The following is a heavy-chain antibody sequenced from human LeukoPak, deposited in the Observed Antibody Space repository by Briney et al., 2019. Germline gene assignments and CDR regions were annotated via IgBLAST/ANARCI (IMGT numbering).Heavy chain of an antibody. J-gene: IGHJ6*02. CDR2: IYSGGST. CDR1: GFTVSSNY. D-gene: IGHD3-16*01. CDR3: AREMGDRDYYYYGMDV. V-gene: IGHV3-53*01. Sequence: PGRSLRLSCAASGFTVSSNYMSWVRQAPGKGLEWVSVIYSGGSTYYADSVKGRFTISRDNSKNTLYLQMNSLRAEDTAVYYCAREMGDRDYYYYGMDVWGQGTTVTVSS.